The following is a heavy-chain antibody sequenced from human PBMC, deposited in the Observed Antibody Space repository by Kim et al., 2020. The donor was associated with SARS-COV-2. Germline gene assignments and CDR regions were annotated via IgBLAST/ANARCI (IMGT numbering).Heavy chain of an antibody. V-gene: IGHV3-23*01. CDR1: GFTFSSYA. Sequence: GGSLRLSCAASGFTFSSYAMSWVRQAPGKGLEWVSAISGSGGNTYYADSVKGRFTISRDNSKNTLYLQMNSVRAEDTAVYYCAKRTISQFGGWGGPGENYFDYWGQGTLVTVSS. D-gene: IGHD6-19*01. CDR2: ISGSGGNT. CDR3: AKRTISQFGGWGGPGENYFDY. J-gene: IGHJ4*02.